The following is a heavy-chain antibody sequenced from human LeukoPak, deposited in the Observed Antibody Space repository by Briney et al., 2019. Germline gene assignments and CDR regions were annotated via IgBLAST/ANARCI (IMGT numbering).Heavy chain of an antibody. Sequence: PGGSLRLSCAASGFTFSSYAMSWVRQAPGKGLEWVSAISGSGGSTYYADSVKGRFTISRDNSKNTLYLQMNSLRAEDTAVYYCPKGLGDSVEFDYWGQGTLVTVSS. CDR3: PKGLGDSVEFDY. CDR1: GFTFSSYA. V-gene: IGHV3-23*01. CDR2: ISGSGGST. D-gene: IGHD2-21*02. J-gene: IGHJ4*02.